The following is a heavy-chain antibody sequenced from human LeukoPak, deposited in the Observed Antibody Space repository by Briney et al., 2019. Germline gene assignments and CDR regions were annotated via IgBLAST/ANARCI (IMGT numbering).Heavy chain of an antibody. CDR1: GGSISSGGYY. D-gene: IGHD6-13*01. CDR2: IYHSGST. V-gene: IGHV4-30-2*01. J-gene: IGHJ3*02. CDR3: ARVGSSWRAFDI. Sequence: PSETLSLTCTVSGGSISSGGYYWSWIRQPPGKGLEWIGYIYHSGSTYYNPSLKSRVTISVDRSKNQFSLKLSSVTAADTAVYYCARVGSSWRAFDIWGQGTMVTVSS.